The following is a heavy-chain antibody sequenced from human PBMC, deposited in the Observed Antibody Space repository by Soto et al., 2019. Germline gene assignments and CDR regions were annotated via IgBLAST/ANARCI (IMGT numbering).Heavy chain of an antibody. CDR2: IYYSGST. CDR1: GGSISSYY. CDR3: ARELPSYISTVNKPNYYYYMDV. V-gene: IGHV4-59*01. J-gene: IGHJ6*03. D-gene: IGHD4-17*01. Sequence: SETLSLTCTVSGGSISSYYWSWIRQPPGKGLEWIGYIYYSGSTNYNPSLKSRVTISVDTSKNQFSLKLSSVTAADTAVYYCARELPSYISTVNKPNYYYYMDVWGKGTTVTVSS.